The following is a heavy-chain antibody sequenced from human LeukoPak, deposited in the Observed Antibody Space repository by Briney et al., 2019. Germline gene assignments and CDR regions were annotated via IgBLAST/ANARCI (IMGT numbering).Heavy chain of an antibody. CDR1: GFTFSSYE. CDR2: ISSSGSTI. V-gene: IGHV3-48*03. D-gene: IGHD3-9*01. J-gene: IGHJ4*02. Sequence: GGSLRLSCAASGFTFSSYEMNWVRQAPGKGLEWGSYISSSGSTIYYADSVKGRFTISRDNAKNSLYLQMNSLRAEDTAFYYCARAYYDILTGSNYFDYWGQGTLVTVSS. CDR3: ARAYYDILTGSNYFDY.